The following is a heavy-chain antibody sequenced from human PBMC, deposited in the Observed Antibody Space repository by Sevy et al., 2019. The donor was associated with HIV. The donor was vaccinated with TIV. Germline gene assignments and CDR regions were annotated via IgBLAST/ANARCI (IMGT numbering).Heavy chain of an antibody. V-gene: IGHV1-18*01. Sequence: ASVKVSCKASGYTFSSNGIAWVRQAPGQGLQWMGWIGVYNGNSKYAQNLQDRLTMTTDTSKSTAYMELKSLRSDDTAVYYCARVPTYYFGSGTYFDYWGHGTLVTVSS. J-gene: IGHJ4*01. CDR2: IGVYNGNS. CDR1: GYTFSSNG. D-gene: IGHD3-10*01. CDR3: ARVPTYYFGSGTYFDY.